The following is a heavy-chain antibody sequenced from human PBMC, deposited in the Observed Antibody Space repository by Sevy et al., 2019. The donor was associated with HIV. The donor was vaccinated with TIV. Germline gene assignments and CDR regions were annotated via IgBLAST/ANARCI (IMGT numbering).Heavy chain of an antibody. CDR1: GGSISSSSYY. V-gene: IGHV4-39*01. Sequence: SETLSLTCTVSGGSISSSSYYWGWIRQPPGKGLEWIGSIYYSGSTSYNPSLKSRVTISVDTSKNQFSLKLSSVTAADTAVYYCARHLAGHYIWGSYRFDYWGQGTLVTVSS. J-gene: IGHJ4*02. CDR2: IYYSGST. CDR3: ARHLAGHYIWGSYRFDY. D-gene: IGHD3-16*02.